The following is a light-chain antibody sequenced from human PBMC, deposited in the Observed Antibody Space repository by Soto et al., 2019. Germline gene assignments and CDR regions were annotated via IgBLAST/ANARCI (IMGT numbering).Light chain of an antibody. J-gene: IGLJ3*02. Sequence: QSALTQPPSASGSPGQSVTISCTGTSSDVGGYDYVSWYQQRPGKAPKLLIHEVTKRPSGVPDRFSGSKSGNTASLTVSGLQAEDEADYYCSSYTSSSTWVLGGGTKLTVL. CDR3: SSYTSSSTWV. V-gene: IGLV2-8*01. CDR2: EVT. CDR1: SSDVGGYDY.